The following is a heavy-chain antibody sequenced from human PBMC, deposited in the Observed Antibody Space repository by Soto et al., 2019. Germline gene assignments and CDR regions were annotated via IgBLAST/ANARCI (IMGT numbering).Heavy chain of an antibody. Sequence: PGGSLRLSCAASGFTVSSNYMSWVRQAPGKGLEWVSVIYSGGSTYYADSVKGRFTISRDNSKNTLYLQMNSLRAEDTAVYYCAREGYSSGWLFYFDYWGQGTLVTVSS. CDR2: IYSGGST. D-gene: IGHD6-19*01. CDR3: AREGYSSGWLFYFDY. V-gene: IGHV3-53*01. CDR1: GFTVSSNY. J-gene: IGHJ4*02.